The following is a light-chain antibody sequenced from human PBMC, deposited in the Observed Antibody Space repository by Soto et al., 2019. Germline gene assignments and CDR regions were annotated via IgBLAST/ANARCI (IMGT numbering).Light chain of an antibody. CDR1: SSDIGGYNY. CDR3: SSYTGSHVV. Sequence: QSALTQPASVSGSPGQSITISCTGTSSDIGGYNYVSWYQQHPGKAPKLIIFDVSNRPSGVSNRFSGSKSGNTASLTISGLQAEDEVDYYCSSYTGSHVVFGGGTKVTVL. CDR2: DVS. V-gene: IGLV2-14*03. J-gene: IGLJ2*01.